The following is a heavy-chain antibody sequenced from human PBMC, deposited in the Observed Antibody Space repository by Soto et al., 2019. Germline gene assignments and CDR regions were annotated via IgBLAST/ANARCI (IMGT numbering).Heavy chain of an antibody. D-gene: IGHD1-26*01. Sequence: SETLSLTCTVSGGSIYTYSWTWLRQPAGKGLEWIGHIYSSGSANYNPSLKSRVSMSVDTSKNQFSLKLNSVTAADTDVYYCATIVGANDYWGQGALVTVSS. CDR2: IYSSGSA. CDR3: ATIVGANDY. J-gene: IGHJ4*02. V-gene: IGHV4-4*07. CDR1: GGSIYTYS.